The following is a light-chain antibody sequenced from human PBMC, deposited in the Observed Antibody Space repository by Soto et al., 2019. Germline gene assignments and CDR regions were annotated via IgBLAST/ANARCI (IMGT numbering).Light chain of an antibody. Sequence: VLTQSPATLSVSPGERVTLSCRASESVRTSLAWYQHKPGRSPSLLMYGASNRATGVPDGFSGSGSGTDFTLTITSLQSDDLAIYYCQQYSDWPRTFGQGTKVDIK. V-gene: IGKV3-15*01. CDR3: QQYSDWPRT. CDR1: ESVRTS. J-gene: IGKJ1*01. CDR2: GAS.